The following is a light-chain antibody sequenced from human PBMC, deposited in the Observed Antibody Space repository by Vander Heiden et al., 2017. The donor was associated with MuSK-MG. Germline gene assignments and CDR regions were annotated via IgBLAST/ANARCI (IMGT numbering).Light chain of an antibody. V-gene: IGLV1-44*01. CDR3: AAWDYSLNGVV. CDR1: CSNIGSNT. J-gene: IGLJ2*01. CDR2: SNN. Sequence: QSVLTQPPSASGTPGQRVTLSCSGSCSNIGSNTVNWYQQLPGTAPKLLIYSNNQRPSGVPDRFSGSKSGTSASLGISGLQSEDEADYYCAAWDYSLNGVVFGGGTKLTVL.